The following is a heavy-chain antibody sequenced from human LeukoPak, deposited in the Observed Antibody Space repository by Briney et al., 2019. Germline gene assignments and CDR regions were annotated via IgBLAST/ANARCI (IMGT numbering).Heavy chain of an antibody. CDR3: ARSDSGYCSSTSCSNYFDY. CDR2: IYYSGST. V-gene: IGHV4-31*03. J-gene: IGHJ4*02. CDR1: GGSISSGGYY. Sequence: SQTLSLTCTVSGGSISSGGYYWSWIRQHPGKGLEWIGYIYYSGSTYYNPSLKSRVTISVDTSKNQFSLKLSSVTAADTAVYYCARSDSGYCSSTSCSNYFDYWGQGTLVTDSS. D-gene: IGHD2-2*01.